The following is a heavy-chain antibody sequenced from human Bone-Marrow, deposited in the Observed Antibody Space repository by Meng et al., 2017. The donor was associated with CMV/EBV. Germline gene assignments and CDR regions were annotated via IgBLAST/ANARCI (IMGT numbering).Heavy chain of an antibody. CDR2: IYYSGST. J-gene: IGHJ6*02. V-gene: IGHV4-39*07. Sequence: SETLSLTCTVSGGSISSSSYYWGWIRQPPGKGLEWIGSIYYSGSTYYNPSLKSRVTISADTSKNQFSLQLSSVTAADTAVYYCARERRHFYGMDVWGQGTTVTVAS. CDR1: GGSISSSSYY. CDR3: ARERRHFYGMDV.